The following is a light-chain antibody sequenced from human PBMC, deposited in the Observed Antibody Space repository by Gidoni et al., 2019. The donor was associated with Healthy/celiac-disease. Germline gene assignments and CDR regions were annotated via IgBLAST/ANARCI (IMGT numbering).Light chain of an antibody. Sequence: SYVLTQPPSVSVAPGKTARITCGGNNIGSKNVHWYQLKPGQAPVLVVHDDSDRPSGIPERFSGTNSGNTATLTISRVEAGDEADYYCHVCDTTPDHPDVEVFGGGTKLTVL. CDR3: HVCDTTPDHPDVEV. J-gene: IGLJ2*01. CDR2: DDS. CDR1: NIGSKN. V-gene: IGLV3-21*03.